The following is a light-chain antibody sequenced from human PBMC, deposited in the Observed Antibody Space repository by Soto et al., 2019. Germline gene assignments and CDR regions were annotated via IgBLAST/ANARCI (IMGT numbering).Light chain of an antibody. V-gene: IGKV3-20*01. J-gene: IGKJ4*01. CDR3: QQYGSSLLS. CDR2: GAS. CDR1: QSVSSSY. Sequence: DIVLTQSPGTLSLSPGERATLSCRSSQSVSSSYLAWYQQKPGQAPRLLIYGASSRATGIPDRFSGSGSGTDFTLTITRLEPEDVAVYYCQQYGSSLLSFGGGTKVDIK.